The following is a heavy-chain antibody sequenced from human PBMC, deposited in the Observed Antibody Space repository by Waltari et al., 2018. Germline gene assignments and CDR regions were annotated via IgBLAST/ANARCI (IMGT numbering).Heavy chain of an antibody. Sequence: EVQLVESGEGLVQPGGSLRLSCAPSGFPFSRYWLSWVRQAPGKGLEWVANIKQDGSEKYYVDSVKGRFIISRDNAKNSLYLQMNSLRAEDTAVYYCARENYDYVWGSYRYDFFDYWGQGTLVTVSS. CDR2: IKQDGSEK. V-gene: IGHV3-7*01. D-gene: IGHD3-16*02. J-gene: IGHJ4*02. CDR3: ARENYDYVWGSYRYDFFDY. CDR1: GFPFSRYW.